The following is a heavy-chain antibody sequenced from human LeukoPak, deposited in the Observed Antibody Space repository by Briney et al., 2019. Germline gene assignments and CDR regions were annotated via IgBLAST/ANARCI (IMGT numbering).Heavy chain of an antibody. V-gene: IGHV4-4*07. D-gene: IGHD5-18*01. Sequence: SETLSLTCTVSGGSISSYYWSWIRQPAGKGLEWIGRIYTSGSTNYNPSLKSRVTMSVDTSKNQFSLKLSSVTAADTAVYYCARDYDGYSYGYYHYYGMDVWGQGTTVTVSS. CDR1: GGSISSYY. CDR2: IYTSGST. CDR3: ARDYDGYSYGYYHYYGMDV. J-gene: IGHJ6*02.